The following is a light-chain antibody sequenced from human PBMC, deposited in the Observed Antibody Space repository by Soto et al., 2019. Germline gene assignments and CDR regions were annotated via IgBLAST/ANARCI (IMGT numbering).Light chain of an antibody. CDR2: GAS. CDR3: QQYRT. Sequence: EIVMTQSPATLSVSPGERATLSCRASQSISSNLAWYQQKPGQAPRLLIYGASTRATGIPARFSGSGSGTDFTLTISSVQSEDFAVYYCQQYRTFGQGTKVEFK. CDR1: QSISSN. J-gene: IGKJ1*01. V-gene: IGKV3-15*01.